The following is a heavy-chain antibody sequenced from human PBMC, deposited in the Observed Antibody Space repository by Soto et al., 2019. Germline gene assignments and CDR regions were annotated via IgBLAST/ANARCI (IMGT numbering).Heavy chain of an antibody. CDR3: AREGGDLNWFDP. Sequence: EVQLVESGGGLIQHGGSLRLSCTASGFTISSYSMNWVRQAPGKGLEWVSYISSSSSTIYYADSVKGRFTISRDNAKNSLYLQMNSLRAEDTAVYHCAREGGDLNWFDPWGQGTLVTVSS. CDR2: ISSSSSTI. V-gene: IGHV3-48*01. D-gene: IGHD4-17*01. CDR1: GFTISSYS. J-gene: IGHJ5*02.